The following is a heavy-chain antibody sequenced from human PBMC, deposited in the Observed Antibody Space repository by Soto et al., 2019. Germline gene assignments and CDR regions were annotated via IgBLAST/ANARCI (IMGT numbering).Heavy chain of an antibody. J-gene: IGHJ6*02. D-gene: IGHD2-15*01. Sequence: GGSLRLSCAASGFTFDDYAMRWVRQPPGKGLEWVSGISWNSGGIGYADSVKGRFTISRDNAKKSLYLQLNSLRDEDTALYYCAKCGSNSFYYNGMDVWGQGTTVTVSS. CDR3: AKCGSNSFYYNGMDV. CDR2: ISWNSGGI. V-gene: IGHV3-9*01. CDR1: GFTFDDYA.